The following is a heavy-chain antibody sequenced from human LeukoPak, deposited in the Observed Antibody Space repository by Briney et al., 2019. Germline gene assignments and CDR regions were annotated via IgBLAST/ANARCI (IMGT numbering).Heavy chain of an antibody. J-gene: IGHJ4*02. Sequence: NPSETLSLTCTVSGGSISSSSHYWGWIRQPPGKGLEWIGSIYYSGSTYYNPSLKSRVTISVDTSKNQFSVKLSSVTAADTAVYYCARDQYYGSGSYYTRGGFDYWGQGTLVTVSS. CDR3: ARDQYYGSGSYYTRGGFDY. CDR1: GGSISSSSHY. V-gene: IGHV4-39*07. D-gene: IGHD3-10*01. CDR2: IYYSGST.